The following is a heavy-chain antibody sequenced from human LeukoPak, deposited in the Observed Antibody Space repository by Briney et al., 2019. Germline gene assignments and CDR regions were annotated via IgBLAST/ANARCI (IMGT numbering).Heavy chain of an antibody. V-gene: IGHV4-34*01. CDR3: ANIVGKGDY. CDR2: INHSGST. D-gene: IGHD1-26*01. J-gene: IGHJ4*02. CDR1: GESFSGDY. Sequence: SETLSLTCSVYGESFSGDYWTWIRQPPGKGLEWIGEINHSGSTTYNPSLKSRVTISVDTSKNQFSLSLSSVTAADTAVYYCANIVGKGDYWGQGTLVTVSS.